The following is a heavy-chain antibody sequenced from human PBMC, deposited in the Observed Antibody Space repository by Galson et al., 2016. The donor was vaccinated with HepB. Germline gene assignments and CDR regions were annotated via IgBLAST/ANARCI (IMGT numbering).Heavy chain of an antibody. CDR1: GDSISSGDYY. CDR2: IYYSGIS. Sequence: TLSLTCAVSGDSISSGDYYWSWIRQPPGKGLEWVGYIYYSGISYYMASLKSRATMSVDTSNNQFSLRLTSVTVADTAVYYCARGGVDVPPDSEFYFDSWGQGTLVTVSS. D-gene: IGHD3-10*02. V-gene: IGHV4-30-4*01. CDR3: ARGGVDVPPDSEFYFDS. J-gene: IGHJ4*02.